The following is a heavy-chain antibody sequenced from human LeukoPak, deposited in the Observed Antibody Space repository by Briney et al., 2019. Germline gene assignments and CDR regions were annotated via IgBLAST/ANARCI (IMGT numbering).Heavy chain of an antibody. J-gene: IGHJ5*02. D-gene: IGHD2-2*01. CDR3: ARLYCSSTSCYFNWFDP. CDR2: INHSGST. CDR1: GGSFSGYY. V-gene: IGHV4-34*01. Sequence: PSETLSLTCAVYGGSFSGYYWSWIRQPPGKGLEWIGEINHSGSTNYNPSLKSRVTISVDTSKNQFSLKLSSVTAADTAVYYCARLYCSSTSCYFNWFDPWGQGTLVTVSS.